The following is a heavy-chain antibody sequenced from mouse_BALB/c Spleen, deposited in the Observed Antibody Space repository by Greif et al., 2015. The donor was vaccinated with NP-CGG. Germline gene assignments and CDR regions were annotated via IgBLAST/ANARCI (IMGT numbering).Heavy chain of an antibody. Sequence: VQLQESGAELMKPGASVKISCKATGYTFSSYWIEWVKQRPGHGLEWIGEILPGSGSTNYNEKFKGKATFTADTSSNTAYMQLSSLTSEDSAVYYCAKGGVYLSYFDYWDQGTTLTVSS. V-gene: IGHV1-9*01. J-gene: IGHJ2*01. CDR1: GYTFSSYW. CDR3: AKGGVYLSYFDY. D-gene: IGHD1-1*01. CDR2: ILPGSGST.